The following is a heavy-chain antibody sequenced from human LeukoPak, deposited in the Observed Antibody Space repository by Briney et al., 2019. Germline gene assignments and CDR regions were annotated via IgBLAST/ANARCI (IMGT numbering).Heavy chain of an antibody. CDR1: GFTFSNAW. Sequence: GGSLRLSCAASGFTFSNAWMSWVRQAPGKGLEWVGRIKSKTDGGTTDYAAPVKGRFTISRDDSKNTLYLQMNSLKTEDTAVYYCTTGGYYLVYYYYYMDVWGKGTTVTVPS. D-gene: IGHD3-22*01. V-gene: IGHV3-15*01. CDR3: TTGGYYLVYYYYYMDV. J-gene: IGHJ6*03. CDR2: IKSKTDGGTT.